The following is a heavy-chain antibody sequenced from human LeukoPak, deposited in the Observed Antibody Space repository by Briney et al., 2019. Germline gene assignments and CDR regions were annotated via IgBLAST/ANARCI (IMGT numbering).Heavy chain of an antibody. Sequence: SETLSLTCTVSGGSISSSSYYWGWIRQPPGKGLEWIGSIYYSGSTYYNPSLKSRVTISVDTSKNQFSLKLSSVTAADTAVYYCARVGTGYLGTGYFDYWGQGTLVTVSS. CDR2: IYYSGST. D-gene: IGHD3/OR15-3a*01. CDR1: GGSISSSSYY. CDR3: ARVGTGYLGTGYFDY. V-gene: IGHV4-39*07. J-gene: IGHJ4*02.